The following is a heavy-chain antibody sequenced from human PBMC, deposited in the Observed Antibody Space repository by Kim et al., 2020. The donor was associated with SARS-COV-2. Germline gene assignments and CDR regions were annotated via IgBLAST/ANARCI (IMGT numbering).Heavy chain of an antibody. D-gene: IGHD2-15*01. Sequence: GGSLRLSCVASGFTFKNYAMHWVRQAPGKGLEWVAVVSYEGSHKHYADSVKGRFAISRDNSKNTLYVQMKSLRREDTAVYYCARYGEASGGVLPETASDPPYGMDVWGQGPTVRVS. CDR1: GFTFKNYA. CDR3: ARYGEASGGVLPETASDPPYGMDV. J-gene: IGHJ6*02. CDR2: VSYEGSHK. V-gene: IGHV3-30*09.